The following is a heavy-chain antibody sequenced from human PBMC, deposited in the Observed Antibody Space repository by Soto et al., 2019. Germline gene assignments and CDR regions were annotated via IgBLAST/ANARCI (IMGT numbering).Heavy chain of an antibody. V-gene: IGHV1-46*01. J-gene: IGHJ4*02. CDR2: INPSGGST. CDR1: GYTFTSYY. D-gene: IGHD3-22*01. Sequence: ASVKVSCKASGYTFTSYYMHWVRQAPGQGLEWMGIINPSGGSTSYVQKFQGRVTMTRDTSTSTVYMELSSLRSEDTAVYYCARDRGYYYDSSGYFDYWGQGTLVTVSS. CDR3: ARDRGYYYDSSGYFDY.